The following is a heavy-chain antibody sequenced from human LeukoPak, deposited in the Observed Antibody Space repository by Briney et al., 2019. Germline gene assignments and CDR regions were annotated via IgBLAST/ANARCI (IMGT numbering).Heavy chain of an antibody. J-gene: IGHJ3*02. V-gene: IGHV4-34*01. CDR3: ARAGYYDSSGSAFDI. D-gene: IGHD3-22*01. CDR2: INHSGST. Sequence: PSETLSLTCAVYGGSFSGYYWSWIRQPPGKGLEWIGEINHSGSTNYNPSLKSRVTISVDTSKNQFSLKLSSVTAADTAVYYCARAGYYDSSGSAFDIWGQGTMVTVFS. CDR1: GGSFSGYY.